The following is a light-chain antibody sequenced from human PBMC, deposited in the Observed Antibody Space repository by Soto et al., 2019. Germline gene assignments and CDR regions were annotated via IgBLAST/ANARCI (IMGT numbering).Light chain of an antibody. V-gene: IGKV1-6*01. CDR3: LQAYVYPWT. CDR1: QGIGND. CDR2: EAS. Sequence: AIQVTQSPSSLSASVGDRVTIACRASQGIGNDVGWYQQKPGKAPKLLIYEASTLQTGVASRFSGSGSGTDFTLTISSLQPEDFATYYCLQAYVYPWTFGQGTKVEVK. J-gene: IGKJ1*01.